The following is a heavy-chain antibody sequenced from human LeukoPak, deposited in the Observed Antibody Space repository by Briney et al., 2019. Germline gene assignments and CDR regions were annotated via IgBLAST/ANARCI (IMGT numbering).Heavy chain of an antibody. CDR1: GFTFDDYA. Sequence: PGRSLRLSCAASGFTFDDYAMHWVRQAPGKGLEWVSGIRWNSGSIGYADSVKGRFTISRDNSKNTLYLQMNSLRAEDTAVYYCAEDRFFNNFWSGPSPFDYWGQGTLVTVSS. CDR3: AEDRFFNNFWSGPSPFDY. CDR2: IRWNSGSI. J-gene: IGHJ4*02. V-gene: IGHV3-9*01. D-gene: IGHD3-3*01.